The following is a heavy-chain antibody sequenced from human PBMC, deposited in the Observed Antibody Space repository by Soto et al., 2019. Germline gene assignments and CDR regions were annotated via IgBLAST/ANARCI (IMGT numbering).Heavy chain of an antibody. CDR1: SGSISSSNW. V-gene: IGHV4-4*02. J-gene: IGHJ4*02. D-gene: IGHD2-15*01. CDR3: ARAYCSGGSCYELDC. Sequence: QVQLQESGPGLVKPSGTLSLTCAVSSGSISSSNWWNWVRQPPGKGLEWLGEIYHSGSTNYNPSLKRRVTISVDKSKNQCSLKLNSVTAADTAVYYCARAYCSGGSCYELDCWGQGTLVTVSS. CDR2: IYHSGST.